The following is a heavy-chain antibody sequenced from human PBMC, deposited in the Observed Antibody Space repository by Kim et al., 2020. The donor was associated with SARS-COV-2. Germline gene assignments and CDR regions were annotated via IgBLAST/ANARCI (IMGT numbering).Heavy chain of an antibody. CDR2: MNPNIGNT. Sequence: ASVKVSCKASGYSFTSHDINWVRQATGQGLEWMGWMNPNIGNTGYAQKFQGRVTMTRDTSISTAYMEPSSLTSEDTAVYYCVRRTSYYDSSGYFWDPWGQGTLVTVSS. D-gene: IGHD3-22*01. J-gene: IGHJ5*02. CDR1: GYSFTSHD. CDR3: VRRTSYYDSSGYFWDP. V-gene: IGHV1-8*01.